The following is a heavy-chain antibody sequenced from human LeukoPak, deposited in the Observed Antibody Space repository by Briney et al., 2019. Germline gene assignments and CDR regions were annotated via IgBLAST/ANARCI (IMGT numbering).Heavy chain of an antibody. J-gene: IGHJ2*01. D-gene: IGHD6-13*01. CDR1: GFMFNDYA. V-gene: IGHV3-9*01. Sequence: GGSLRLSCAPSGFMFNDYALHWVRQAPGKGLEWVSSISWNSGNMYYVDSVKGRFTNSRDNAKNSLSLQMNSLKPEDTALYYCAKGPGLGAGKRYLDLWGRGTLVIVSS. CDR3: AKGPGLGAGKRYLDL. CDR2: ISWNSGNM.